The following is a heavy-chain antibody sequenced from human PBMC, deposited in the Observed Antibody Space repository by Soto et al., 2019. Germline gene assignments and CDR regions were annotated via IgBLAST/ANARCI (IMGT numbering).Heavy chain of an antibody. CDR2: IYPGDSDT. CDR3: ARDPVYYYDSSGYYYDAFDI. V-gene: IGHV5-51*01. J-gene: IGHJ3*02. CDR1: GYSFTSYW. D-gene: IGHD3-22*01. Sequence: GESLKISCKGSGYSFTSYWIGWVRQMPGKGLEWMGIIYPGDSDTRYSPSFQGQVTISADKSISTAYLQWSSLKASDTAMYYCARDPVYYYDSSGYYYDAFDIWGQGTMVTVSS.